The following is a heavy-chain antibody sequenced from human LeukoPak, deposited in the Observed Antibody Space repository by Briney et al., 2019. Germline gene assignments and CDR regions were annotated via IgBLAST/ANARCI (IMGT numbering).Heavy chain of an antibody. V-gene: IGHV4-59*01. CDR1: GGSISSYY. Sequence: SETLSLTCTVSGGSISSYYWSWTRQPPGKGLEWIGYIYYSGSTNYNPSLKSRVTISVDTSKNQFSLKLSSVTAADTAVYYCARGRPGSSVTYFDYWGQGTLVTVSS. J-gene: IGHJ4*02. CDR3: ARGRPGSSVTYFDY. D-gene: IGHD1-26*01. CDR2: IYYSGST.